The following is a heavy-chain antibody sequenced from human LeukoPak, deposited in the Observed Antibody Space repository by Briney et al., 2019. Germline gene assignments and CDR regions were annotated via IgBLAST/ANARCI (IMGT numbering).Heavy chain of an antibody. CDR3: AKDDKDLWSVNRGAFDI. D-gene: IGHD3-3*01. CDR2: IRYDGSNK. Sequence: GGSLRLSCAASGFTFSSYGMHWVRQAPGKGLEWVAFIRYDGSNKYYADSVKGRFTISRDNSKNTLYLQMNSLRAEDTAVYYCAKDDKDLWSVNRGAFDIWGQGTMVTVSS. J-gene: IGHJ3*02. CDR1: GFTFSSYG. V-gene: IGHV3-30*02.